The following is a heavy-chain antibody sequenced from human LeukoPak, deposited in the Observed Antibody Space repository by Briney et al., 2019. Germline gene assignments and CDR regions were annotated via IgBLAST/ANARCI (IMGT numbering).Heavy chain of an antibody. CDR3: ARFFKGGDNGDYSDY. D-gene: IGHD4-17*01. Sequence: PSETLSLTCTFSDGDIYTSPYYWGWIRQPPGKGLEWIGRVYYSGSTYYHPSLKSRVTISIDPSKKQFSLKVNSVTAADTAVYYCARFFKGGDNGDYSDYWGQGTLVTVSS. J-gene: IGHJ4*02. CDR2: VYYSGST. CDR1: DGDIYTSPYY. V-gene: IGHV4-39*01.